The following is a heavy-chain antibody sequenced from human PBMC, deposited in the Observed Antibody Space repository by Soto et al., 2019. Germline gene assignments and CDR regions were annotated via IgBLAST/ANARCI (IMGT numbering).Heavy chain of an antibody. V-gene: IGHV3-7*03. CDR1: GLTFSNYW. D-gene: IGHD2-21*01. CDR3: ATDILIRDY. Sequence: PGGSLRLSCVASGLTFSNYWMTWVRQTPGKGLEWVANIDQDESRKNYVDSVKGRFIISRDNSRNSVYLQMNSLTADDTGIYYCATDILIRDYWGQGTRVTAPQ. CDR2: IDQDESRK. J-gene: IGHJ4*02.